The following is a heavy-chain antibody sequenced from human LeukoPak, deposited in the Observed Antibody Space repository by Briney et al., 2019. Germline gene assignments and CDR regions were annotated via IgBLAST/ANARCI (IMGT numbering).Heavy chain of an antibody. CDR3: AKDYSSSWYGDAFDI. Sequence: PGRSLRLSCAASGFTFSRFGMHWVRQAPGKGLEWVAFIRYDGSNKYYADSVKGRFTISRDNSKNTLYLQMNSLRAEDTAVYYCAKDYSSSWYGDAFDIWGQGTMVTVSS. CDR2: IRYDGSNK. V-gene: IGHV3-30*02. J-gene: IGHJ3*02. CDR1: GFTFSRFG. D-gene: IGHD6-13*01.